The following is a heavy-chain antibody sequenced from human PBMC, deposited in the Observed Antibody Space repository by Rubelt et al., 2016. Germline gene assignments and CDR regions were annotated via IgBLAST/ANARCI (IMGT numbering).Heavy chain of an antibody. J-gene: IGHJ4*02. CDR2: IRSKAYGGTT. D-gene: IGHD3-10*01. CDR1: GFTFGDYA. V-gene: IGHV3-49*03. CDR3: TRDLDGVLLWFGFDY. Sequence: GFTFGDYAMSWFRQAPGKGLEWVGFIRSKAYGGTTEYAASVKGRFTISRDDSKSIAYLQMNSLKTEDTAVYYCTRDLDGVLLWFGFDYWGQGTLVTVSS.